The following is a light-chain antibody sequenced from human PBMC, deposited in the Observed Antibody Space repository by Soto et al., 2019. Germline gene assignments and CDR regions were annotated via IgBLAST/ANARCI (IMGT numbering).Light chain of an antibody. V-gene: IGKV1-27*01. CDR3: QKYSSVPV. CDR2: AAS. J-gene: IGKJ3*01. CDR1: QDIRNF. Sequence: DIQMTQSPTSLSASVGDRVTITCRASQDIRNFVAWYQQKPGKAPKLLIYAASTLQSGVPSRFSGSGSGTEFNFTINSPQPEYVATYSCQKYSSVPVFGPGTKVEIK.